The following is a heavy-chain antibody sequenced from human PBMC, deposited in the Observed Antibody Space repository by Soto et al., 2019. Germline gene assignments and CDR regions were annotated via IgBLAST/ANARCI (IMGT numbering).Heavy chain of an antibody. Sequence: GASVKVSCKVSGSTFTRNGIGWVRQAPGQGIEWMGWISTYNENMDTTPQMKGRITLTTDTSTTPTYMRLTNLKFDDTDLYYCAYHGGYSTDVYCFDDWGQGTRVTV. V-gene: IGHV1-18*04. J-gene: IGHJ4*02. D-gene: IGHD5-18*01. CDR2: ISTYNENM. CDR3: AYHGGYSTDVYCFDD. CDR1: GSTFTRNG.